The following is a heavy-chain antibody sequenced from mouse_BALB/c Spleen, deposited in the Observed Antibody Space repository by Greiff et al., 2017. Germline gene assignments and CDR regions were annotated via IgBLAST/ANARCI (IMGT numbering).Heavy chain of an antibody. D-gene: IGHD2-1*01. CDR1: GFTFSSYG. CDR2: ISSGGSYT. CDR3: ARRGGNSYAMDY. V-gene: IGHV5-6*02. Sequence: EVKLQESGGDLVKPGGSLKLSCAASGFTFSSYGMSWVRQTPDKRLEWVATISSGGSYTYYPDSVKGRFTISRDNAKNTLYLQMSSLKSEDTAMYYCARRGGNSYAMDYWGQGTSVTVSS. J-gene: IGHJ4*01.